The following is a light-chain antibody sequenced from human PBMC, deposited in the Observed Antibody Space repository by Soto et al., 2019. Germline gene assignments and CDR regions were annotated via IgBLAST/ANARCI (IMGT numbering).Light chain of an antibody. CDR1: SSDIGGYNY. CDR3: TSYTSNSTLV. J-gene: IGLJ1*01. V-gene: IGLV2-14*01. CDR2: DVS. Sequence: PVLTQPASVSGSPEQSITISCTGTSSDIGGYNYVSWYQQHPGKAPILMIYDVSNRPSGVSNRFSGSKPGNTASLTISGLQAEDEADFYCTSYTSNSTLVFGTGTKGTVL.